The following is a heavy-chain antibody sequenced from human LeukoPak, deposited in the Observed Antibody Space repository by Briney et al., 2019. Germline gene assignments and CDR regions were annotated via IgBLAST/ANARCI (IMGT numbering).Heavy chain of an antibody. CDR1: GFTVSSNY. CDR3: ARVGNYRYYFDY. D-gene: IGHD4-11*01. Sequence: GGSLRLYCAASGFTVSSNYMSWVRRAPGKGLEWVSVLTSGGDAYYADSVKGRFTISRDNAKNSLYLQMNSLRAEDTAVYYCARVGNYRYYFDYWGQGTLVTVSS. J-gene: IGHJ4*02. CDR2: LTSGGDA. V-gene: IGHV3-53*01.